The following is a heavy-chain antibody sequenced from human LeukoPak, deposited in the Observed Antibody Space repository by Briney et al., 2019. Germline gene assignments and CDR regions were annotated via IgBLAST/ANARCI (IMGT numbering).Heavy chain of an antibody. CDR1: GFTFSSYW. CDR3: AREAGELLWFGESLVGGIDV. J-gene: IGHJ6*04. V-gene: IGHV3-74*01. Sequence: PGGSLRLSSAASGFTFSSYWMHWVRQAPGKGLVWVSRINSDGSSTSYADSVKGRFTISRDNAKNTLYLQMNSLRAEDTAVYYCAREAGELLWFGESLVGGIDVWGKGTTVTVSS. CDR2: INSDGSST. D-gene: IGHD3-10*01.